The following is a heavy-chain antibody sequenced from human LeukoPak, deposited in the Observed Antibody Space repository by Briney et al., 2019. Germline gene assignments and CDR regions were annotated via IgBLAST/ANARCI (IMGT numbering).Heavy chain of an antibody. CDR1: GGSISSGGYY. V-gene: IGHV4-31*03. CDR3: ARGGDYGDLRYFDY. CDR2: IYYRGST. Sequence: SQTLSLTCTVSGGSISSGGYYWSWIRQHPGKGLEWIGYIYYRGSTNYNPSLKSRVTFSVDTSKNQFSLKLNSVTAADTAVYYCARGGDYGDLRYFDYWGQGTLVTVSS. J-gene: IGHJ4*02. D-gene: IGHD4-17*01.